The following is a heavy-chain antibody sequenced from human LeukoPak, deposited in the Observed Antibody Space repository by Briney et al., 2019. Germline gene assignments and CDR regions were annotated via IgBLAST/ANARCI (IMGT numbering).Heavy chain of an antibody. CDR1: GGSISSSSYY. J-gene: IGHJ4*02. CDR2: IYYSGST. Sequence: PSETLSLTCTVSGGSISSSSYYWGWIRQPPGKGLEWIGSIYYSGSTYYNPSLKSRVTISVDTSKNQFSLKLSSVTAADTAVYYCARHGRLVDWGWNDYWGQGTLVTVSS. D-gene: IGHD7-27*01. CDR3: ARHGRLVDWGWNDY. V-gene: IGHV4-39*01.